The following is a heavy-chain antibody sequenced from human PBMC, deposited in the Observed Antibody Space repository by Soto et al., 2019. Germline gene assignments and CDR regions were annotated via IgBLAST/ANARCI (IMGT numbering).Heavy chain of an antibody. J-gene: IGHJ4*02. CDR2: IYSGGST. V-gene: IGHV3-53*01. D-gene: IGHD6-19*01. CDR1: GFTVSSNY. Sequence: PGGSLRLSCAASGFTVSSNYMSWVRQAPGKGLEWVSVIYSGGSTYYADSVKGRFTISRDNSKNTLYLQMNSLRAEDTAVYYCARGWSSGWSTLDYWGQGTLVTVSS. CDR3: ARGWSSGWSTLDY.